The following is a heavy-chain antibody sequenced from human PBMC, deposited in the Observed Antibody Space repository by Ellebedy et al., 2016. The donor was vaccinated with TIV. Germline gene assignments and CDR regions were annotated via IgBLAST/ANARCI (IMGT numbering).Heavy chain of an antibody. Sequence: SQTLSFTCAISGDSVSSNSAGWSWIRQSPSRGLEWLGRTYYRSKWYNDYAVSVKSRITINPDTSKNQFSLQLNSVTPEDTAVYYCARRSSRNVMDVWGQGTTVTVSS. J-gene: IGHJ6*02. CDR3: ARRSSRNVMDV. CDR2: TYYRSKWYN. CDR1: GDSVSSNSAG. D-gene: IGHD6-13*01. V-gene: IGHV6-1*01.